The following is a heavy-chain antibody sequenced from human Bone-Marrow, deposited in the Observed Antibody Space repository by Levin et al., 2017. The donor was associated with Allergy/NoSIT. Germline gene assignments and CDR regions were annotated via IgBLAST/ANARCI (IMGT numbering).Heavy chain of an antibody. CDR2: IFHDGSI. CDR1: GGSIISSSYY. J-gene: IGHJ5*02. D-gene: IGHD3-16*01. CDR3: ARYDRNEIWFDP. Sequence: SQTLSLTCSVSGGSIISSSYYWGWVRQPPGKGLEWIGNIFHDGSISYSPSLRSRVTISVDTSKSQFSLKLSSVAAADTAIYFCARYDRNEIWFDPWGQGTLVTVSS. V-gene: IGHV4-39*01.